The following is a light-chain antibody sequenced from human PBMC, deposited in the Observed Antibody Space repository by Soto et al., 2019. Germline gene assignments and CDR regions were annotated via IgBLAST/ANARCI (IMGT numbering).Light chain of an antibody. Sequence: EIVLTQSPGTLSLSPGERATLSCRASQSVISSSFAWYQQKPGQAPRLLIYDVSNRATGIPDRFSGSGSGTDFTLTISRLEPEDFAVYYCQQYAYSPDTFGQGTKLEIK. CDR1: QSVISSS. CDR3: QQYAYSPDT. CDR2: DVS. V-gene: IGKV3-20*01. J-gene: IGKJ2*01.